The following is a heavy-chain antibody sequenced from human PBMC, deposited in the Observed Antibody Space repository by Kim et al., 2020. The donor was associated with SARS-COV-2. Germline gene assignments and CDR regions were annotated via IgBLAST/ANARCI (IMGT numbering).Heavy chain of an antibody. Sequence: GGSLRLSCAASGFTFDDYGMSWVRQAPGKGLEWVSGINWNGGSTGYADSVKGRFTISRDNAKNSLYLQMNSLRAEDTALYYCARGGARKFLWFGELLESLKRDDFYYYGMDVWGQGTTVTVSS. D-gene: IGHD3-10*01. CDR2: INWNGGST. V-gene: IGHV3-20*04. CDR3: ARGGARKFLWFGELLESLKRDDFYYYGMDV. CDR1: GFTFDDYG. J-gene: IGHJ6*02.